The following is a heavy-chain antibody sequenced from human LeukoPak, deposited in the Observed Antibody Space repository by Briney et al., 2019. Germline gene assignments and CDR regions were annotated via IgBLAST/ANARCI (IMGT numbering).Heavy chain of an antibody. CDR1: GGSISSGGYY. D-gene: IGHD1-14*01. CDR2: IYYSGSA. V-gene: IGHV4-30-4*08. J-gene: IGHJ6*03. CDR3: ARDLHHGIYYYFYMDV. Sequence: SETLSLTCTVSGGSISSGGYYWSWIRQPPGKGLEWIGCIYYSGSAYYNPSLKSRIAISVDRSKNQFSLRLSSVTAADTAVYYCARDLHHGIYYYFYMDVWAKGPRSPSP.